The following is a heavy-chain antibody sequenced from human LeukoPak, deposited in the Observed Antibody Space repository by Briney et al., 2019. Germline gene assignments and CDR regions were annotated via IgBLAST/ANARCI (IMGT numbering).Heavy chain of an antibody. CDR2: INTNSGNP. Sequence: RASVKVSCKASGYTFTNYAMNWVRQAPGQGLGWMGWINTNSGNPTYAQGFTGRFVFSLDTSVSTAYLQISSLKAEDTAVYYCARGTPQSNSGRYPPLDYWGQGTLVTVS. V-gene: IGHV7-4-1*02. D-gene: IGHD1-26*01. CDR3: ARGTPQSNSGRYPPLDY. CDR1: GYTFTNYA. J-gene: IGHJ4*02.